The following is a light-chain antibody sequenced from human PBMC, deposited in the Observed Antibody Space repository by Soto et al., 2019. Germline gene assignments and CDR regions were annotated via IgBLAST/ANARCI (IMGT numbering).Light chain of an antibody. CDR1: SSNIGSNY. CDR3: AAWDDSLSGYV. CDR2: KNN. V-gene: IGLV1-47*01. J-gene: IGLJ1*01. Sequence: QSVLTQPPSASGTPGQRVTISCSGSSSNIGSNYVYWYQQLPGTAPKLLIYKNNQRPSGVPDRFSGSKSGTSASLAISGLRSEDEADYYCAAWDDSLSGYVFXAGTKV.